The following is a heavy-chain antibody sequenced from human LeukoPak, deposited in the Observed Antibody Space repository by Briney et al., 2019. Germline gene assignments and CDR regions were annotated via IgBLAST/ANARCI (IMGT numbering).Heavy chain of an antibody. CDR2: MSYDGNSK. CDR1: GFTFSSYG. D-gene: IGHD2-8*01. CDR3: ARESPEWRYFDY. Sequence: GGSLRLSCAASGFTFSSYGMHWVRQAPGKGLEWVAFMSYDGNSKFYADSVMGRFTISRDNSKNTLYLQMNSLRAEDTAVYYCARESPEWRYFDYWGQGTLVTVSS. V-gene: IGHV3-30*03. J-gene: IGHJ4*02.